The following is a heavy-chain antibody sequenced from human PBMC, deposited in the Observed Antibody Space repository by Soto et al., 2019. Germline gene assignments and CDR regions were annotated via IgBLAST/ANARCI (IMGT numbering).Heavy chain of an antibody. V-gene: IGHV3-33*01. D-gene: IGHD6-19*01. CDR3: AREAYSSGWYWFDP. J-gene: IGHJ5*02. Sequence: SLRLSCVASGFTFSNYAMHWVRQAPGKGLEWVALIWYDGSNKYYADSVKGRFTISRDNSKNTLYLQMNDLRVEDTAVYYCAREAYSSGWYWFDPWGQGTLVTVPQ. CDR2: IWYDGSNK. CDR1: GFTFSNYA.